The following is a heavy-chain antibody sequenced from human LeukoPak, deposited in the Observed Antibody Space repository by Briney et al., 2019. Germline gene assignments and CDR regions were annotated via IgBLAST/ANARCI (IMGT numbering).Heavy chain of an antibody. J-gene: IGHJ4*02. D-gene: IGHD5-12*01. V-gene: IGHV3-23*01. Sequence: PGGSLRLSCVASGFTFSSYAMNWVRQAPGQGLEWGSAISGSGGSTSYADSVKGRFTISRDNSENTLYLRMNSLRAEDTAVYYCAKDRRNTVPTISDYWGQGTLVTVCS. CDR3: AKDRRNTVPTISDY. CDR1: GFTFSSYA. CDR2: ISGSGGST.